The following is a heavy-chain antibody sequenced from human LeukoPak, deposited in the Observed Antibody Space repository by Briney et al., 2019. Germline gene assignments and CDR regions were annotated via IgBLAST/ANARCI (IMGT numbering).Heavy chain of an antibody. D-gene: IGHD6-13*01. V-gene: IGHV3-33*06. CDR2: IWYDGSNK. CDR1: GFTFSSYG. CDR3: AKDPRYSSSWYYFDY. Sequence: TGGSLGLSCAPPGFTFSSYGMHGVRQAPGKGLGWVAVIWYDGSNKYYADSVKGRFTISRDNSKNTLYLQMNSLRAEDTAVYYCAKDPRYSSSWYYFDYCGQGTLVTVSS. J-gene: IGHJ4*02.